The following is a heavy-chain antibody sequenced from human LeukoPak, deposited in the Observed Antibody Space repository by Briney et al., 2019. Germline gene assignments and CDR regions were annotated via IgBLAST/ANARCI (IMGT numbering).Heavy chain of an antibody. CDR2: IYYSGST. Sequence: SETLSLTCTVSGGSISSYYWSWIRQPPGKGLEWIGYIYYSGSTNYNPSLKSRVTISVDTSKNQFSLKLSSVTAADTAVYYCARDNSDSSGSRAFDYWGQGTLVTVSS. D-gene: IGHD3-22*01. V-gene: IGHV4-59*12. J-gene: IGHJ4*02. CDR1: GGSISSYY. CDR3: ARDNSDSSGSRAFDY.